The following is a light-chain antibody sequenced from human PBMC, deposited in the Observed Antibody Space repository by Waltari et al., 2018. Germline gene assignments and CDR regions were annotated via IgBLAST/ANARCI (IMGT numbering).Light chain of an antibody. CDR3: SSYAGSTVV. V-gene: IGLV2-8*01. J-gene: IGLJ2*01. Sequence: QSALTQPPSASGSPGQSVTISCTGPSSDVGGYNYVPWYQQHPGKAPKLMIYEVSKRPSGVPDRFSGSKSGNTASLTVSGLQAEDEADYYCSSYAGSTVVFGGGTKLTVL. CDR1: SSDVGGYNY. CDR2: EVS.